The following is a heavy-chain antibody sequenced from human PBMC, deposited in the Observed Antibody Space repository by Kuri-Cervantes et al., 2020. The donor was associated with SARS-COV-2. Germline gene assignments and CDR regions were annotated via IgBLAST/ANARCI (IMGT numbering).Heavy chain of an antibody. D-gene: IGHD3-10*01. CDR2: INQSGST. CDR3: ARLRRHNNAWFVTGYYMDV. J-gene: IGHJ6*03. CDR1: DASFSIYY. Sequence: SETLSLTCALYDASFSIYYWSWVRQPPGRGLEWIADINQSGSTNYNPSLKSRLTISVDTSKNQFFLKMTSMTAADAAVYYCARLRRHNNAWFVTGYYMDVWGKGTTVTVSS. V-gene: IGHV4-34*01.